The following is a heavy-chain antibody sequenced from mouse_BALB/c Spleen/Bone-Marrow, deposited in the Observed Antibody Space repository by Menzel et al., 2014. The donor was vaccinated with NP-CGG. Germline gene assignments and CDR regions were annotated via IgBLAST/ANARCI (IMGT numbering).Heavy chain of an antibody. V-gene: IGHV1-59*01. CDR3: ARRDNAPFAY. CDR1: GYSFTSYW. J-gene: IGHJ3*01. CDR2: IDPSDSET. D-gene: IGHD1-3*01. Sequence: VQLQQSGPQLVRPGASVKIPCKASGYSFTSYWMHWVKQRPGQGLEWIGMIDPSDSETKLNQKFKDKATLTVDKSSSTAYLQLSSPTSEDSAVYYCARRDNAPFAYWGQGTLVTVSA.